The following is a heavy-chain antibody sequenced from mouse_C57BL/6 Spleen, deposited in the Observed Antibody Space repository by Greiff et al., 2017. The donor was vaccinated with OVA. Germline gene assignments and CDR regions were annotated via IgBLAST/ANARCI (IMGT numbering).Heavy chain of an antibody. CDR3: TRWLPLGDY. D-gene: IGHD2-3*01. J-gene: IGHJ4*01. V-gene: IGHV14-1*01. CDR2: IDPEDGDT. Sequence: VHVKQSGAELVRPGASVKLSCTASGFNIKDYYMHWVKQRPEQGLEWIGRIDPEDGDTEYAPKFQGKATMTADTSSNTAYLQLSSLTSEDTAVYYCTRWLPLGDYWGQGTSVTVSS. CDR1: GFNIKDYY.